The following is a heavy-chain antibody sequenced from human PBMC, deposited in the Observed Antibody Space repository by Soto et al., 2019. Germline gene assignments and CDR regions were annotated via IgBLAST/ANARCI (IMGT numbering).Heavy chain of an antibody. Sequence: QLQLQESGSGLVKPSQTLSLTCAVSGGSISSGGYSWSWIRQPPGKGLEWIGYIYHSGSTYYNPSLKSRVTISVDRSKTQFSLKLSSVTAADTAVYYCARDVGTGEPLFDYWGQGTLVTVSS. CDR1: GGSISSGGYS. CDR3: ARDVGTGEPLFDY. V-gene: IGHV4-30-2*01. D-gene: IGHD1-1*01. J-gene: IGHJ4*02. CDR2: IYHSGST.